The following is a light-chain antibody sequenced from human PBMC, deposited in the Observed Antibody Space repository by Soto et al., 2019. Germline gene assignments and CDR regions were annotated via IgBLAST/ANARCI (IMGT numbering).Light chain of an antibody. J-gene: IGKJ1*01. CDR3: QQSYSSPPT. Sequence: DIQMTQSPSSLSASVGDRVTITCRASQDIDIYLHWYQQKPGTSPKLLIYAASNLPGGVPSRFNGSESGTYCALTISSQQLEDFATYYCQQSYSSPPTFGQGTKL. CDR1: QDIDIY. CDR2: AAS. V-gene: IGKV1-39*01.